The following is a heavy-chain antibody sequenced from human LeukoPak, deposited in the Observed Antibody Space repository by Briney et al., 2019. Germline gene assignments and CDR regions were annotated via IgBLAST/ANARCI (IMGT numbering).Heavy chain of an antibody. CDR2: IKQDGSET. V-gene: IGHV3-7*01. CDR3: CSTNSFSY. CDR1: GFAFSNYW. Sequence: SGGSLRLSCAASGFAFSNYWMNWVRQAPGKGLEWVANIKQDGSETYYVDSVKGRFTISRDNAKNSLYLQMNSLRAEDTALYYCCSTNSFSYWGQGTLVTVSS. D-gene: IGHD2-2*01. J-gene: IGHJ4*02.